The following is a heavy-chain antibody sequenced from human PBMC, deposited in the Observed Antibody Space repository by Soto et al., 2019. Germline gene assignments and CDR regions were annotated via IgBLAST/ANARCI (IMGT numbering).Heavy chain of an antibody. D-gene: IGHD2-15*01. CDR2: INHSGST. CDR3: AIGLPLFFVVVVAATRSNWFDP. Sequence: SETLSLTCAVYGGSFSGYYWSWIRQPPGKGLEWIGEINHSGSTNYNPSLKSRVTISVDTSKNQFSLKLSSVTAADTAVYYCAIGLPLFFVVVVAATRSNWFDPWGQGTLVTVST. CDR1: GGSFSGYY. J-gene: IGHJ5*02. V-gene: IGHV4-34*01.